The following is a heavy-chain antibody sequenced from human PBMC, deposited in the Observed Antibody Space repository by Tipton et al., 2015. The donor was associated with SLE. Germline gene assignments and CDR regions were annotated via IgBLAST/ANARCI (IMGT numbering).Heavy chain of an antibody. CDR3: AREAAVVTPGAFDV. V-gene: IGHV4-31*03. D-gene: IGHD4-23*01. CDR2: IYHSGST. CDR1: GVSLSDTIEY. Sequence: TLSLTCSVSGVSLSDTIEYWTWIRQTPGKGLEWIGYIYHSGSTYFNRSLKNRTSFSMDTSKNQFSLTLTSVTAADTAVYYCAREAAVVTPGAFDVWGQGQRSPSLQ. J-gene: IGHJ3*01.